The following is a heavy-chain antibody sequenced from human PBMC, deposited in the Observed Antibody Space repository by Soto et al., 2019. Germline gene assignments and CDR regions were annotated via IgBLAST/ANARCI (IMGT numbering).Heavy chain of an antibody. J-gene: IGHJ6*02. CDR1: GFIFSNYD. CDR3: VRHAKLTSVTANVGYYYGLDI. Sequence: EVQLLESGGGLVQPGGSLRLSCATSGFIFSNYDMSWVRLAPGKGLEWVSVIGPSGGGTYYADSVQGRFTISRDNSKNTVYLQTSSLRSEDTALYMCVRHAKLTSVTANVGYYYGLDIWGPGTPVTISS. V-gene: IGHV3-23*01. CDR2: IGPSGGGT. D-gene: IGHD4-4*01.